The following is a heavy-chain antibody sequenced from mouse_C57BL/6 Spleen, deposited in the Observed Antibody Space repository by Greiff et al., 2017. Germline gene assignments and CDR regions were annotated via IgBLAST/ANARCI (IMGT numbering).Heavy chain of an antibody. CDR1: GFSLTSYA. CDR2: IWTGGGT. CDR3: ARTGVTTVVSPYYAMDY. D-gene: IGHD1-1*01. J-gene: IGHJ4*01. V-gene: IGHV2-9-1*01. Sequence: VKLVESGPGLVAPSQSLSITCTVSGFSLTSYAISWVRPPPGKGLEWLGVIWTGGGTKYNSALKSSLSISKDNSKSQVFLKMNSLQTDDTARYYCARTGVTTVVSPYYAMDYWGQGTSVTVSS.